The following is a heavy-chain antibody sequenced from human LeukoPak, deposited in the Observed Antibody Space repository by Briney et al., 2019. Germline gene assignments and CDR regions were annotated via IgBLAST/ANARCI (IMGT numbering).Heavy chain of an antibody. V-gene: IGHV3-30*04. J-gene: IGHJ3*01. CDR1: GFTFSTYP. D-gene: IGHD1-26*01. Sequence: PGGSLRLSCAASGFTFSTYPFHWVRQAPGKVLEWVAVISPDRTYTYYADAVKGRFTISRDNSENTLSLQMNSLRGDDTAVYYCANLYSGSPSDAFDVWGQGTMVTVSS. CDR2: ISPDRTYT. CDR3: ANLYSGSPSDAFDV.